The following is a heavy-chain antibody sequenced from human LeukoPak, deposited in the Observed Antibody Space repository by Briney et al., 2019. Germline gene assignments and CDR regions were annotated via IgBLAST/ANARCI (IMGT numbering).Heavy chain of an antibody. CDR3: AKEIWPTVTTPGWTYFDY. CDR2: IRYDGSNK. CDR1: GFNFSNYA. Sequence: GGSLRLSCAASGFNFSNYAMHWVRQAPGKGLEWVAFIRYDGSNKYYADSVKGRFTISRDNSKNTLYLQMNSLRAEDTAVYYCAKEIWPTVTTPGWTYFDYWGQGALVTVSS. J-gene: IGHJ4*02. V-gene: IGHV3-30*02. D-gene: IGHD4-17*01.